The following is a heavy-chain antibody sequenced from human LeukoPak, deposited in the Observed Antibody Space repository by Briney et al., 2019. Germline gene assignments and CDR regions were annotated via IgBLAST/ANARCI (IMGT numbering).Heavy chain of an antibody. CDR1: GYTFTGYY. CDR2: INPNSGGK. D-gene: IGHD1-26*01. Sequence: ASVKVSCKASGYTFTGYYMHWVRQAPGQGLEWMGWINPNSGGKNYAQKFQGRVTMTRDTPISTAYMELSRLRSDDTAVYYCARVRRSGSYPSYWGQGTLVTVSS. V-gene: IGHV1-2*02. J-gene: IGHJ4*02. CDR3: ARVRRSGSYPSY.